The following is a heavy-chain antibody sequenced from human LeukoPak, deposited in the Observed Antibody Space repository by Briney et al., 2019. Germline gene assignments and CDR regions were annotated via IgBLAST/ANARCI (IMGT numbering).Heavy chain of an antibody. D-gene: IGHD3-3*01. CDR1: GGSVTSTNW. CDR2: VHLDGRT. V-gene: IGHV4-4*02. J-gene: IGHJ4*02. Sequence: PSETLSLTCGVSGGSVTSTNWWTWVRQPPGKGLEWIGEVHLDGRTNYNPSLKSRLTMSVDLSENHISLKLTSVTAADTAVYYCAREGGFYRTLDYSGQGTLVTVCS. CDR3: AREGGFYRTLDY.